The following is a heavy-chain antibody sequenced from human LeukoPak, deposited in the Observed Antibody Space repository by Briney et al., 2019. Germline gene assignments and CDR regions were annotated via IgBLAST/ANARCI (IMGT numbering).Heavy chain of an antibody. CDR3: VRDGDVYNFDH. V-gene: IGHV3-74*01. CDR1: GFTFSSYW. D-gene: IGHD5-24*01. J-gene: IGHJ4*02. CDR2: INSDGSST. Sequence: QPGGSLRLSCAASGFTFSSYWMHWVRQAPGKGLVWVSRINSDGSSTSYADSVKGRFTISRDNAKNTLYLQMTSLRAEDTAIYYCVRDGDVYNFDHLGQGTLVTVSS.